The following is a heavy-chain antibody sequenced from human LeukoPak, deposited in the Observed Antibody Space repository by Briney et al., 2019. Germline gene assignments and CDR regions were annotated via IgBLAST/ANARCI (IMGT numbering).Heavy chain of an antibody. CDR1: GGTFSSYA. CDR2: IIPIFGTA. V-gene: IGHV1-69*13. J-gene: IGHJ4*02. Sequence: SVKVSCKASGGTFSSYAIRWVRQAPGQGLEWMGGIIPIFGTANYAQKFQGRVTITADESTSTAYMELSSLRSEDTAVYYCASRRGNSGSSHFDYWGQGTLVTVSS. CDR3: ASRRGNSGSSHFDY. D-gene: IGHD3-10*01.